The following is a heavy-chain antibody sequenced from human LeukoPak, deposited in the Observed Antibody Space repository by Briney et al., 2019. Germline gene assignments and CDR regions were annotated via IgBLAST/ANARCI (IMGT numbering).Heavy chain of an antibody. V-gene: IGHV4-39*01. Sequence: PSETLSLTCTVSGGSISSSSYYWGWSRQPRGEGREWIESSYYSGSTYDNPSLKSRVTISLDTSKNQFSLKLSSVTAADTAVYYCARHGAFFDYWGQGTLVTVSS. CDR2: SYYSGST. CDR1: GGSISSSSYY. D-gene: IGHD1-26*01. CDR3: ARHGAFFDY. J-gene: IGHJ4*02.